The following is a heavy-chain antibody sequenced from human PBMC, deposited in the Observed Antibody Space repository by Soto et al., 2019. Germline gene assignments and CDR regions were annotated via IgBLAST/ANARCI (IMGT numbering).Heavy chain of an antibody. V-gene: IGHV4-30-2*01. CDR3: AREHVDTAMVSGVWFDP. D-gene: IGHD5-18*01. J-gene: IGHJ5*02. CDR1: GGSISSGGYS. Sequence: SLTCAVSGGSISSGGYSWSWIRQPPGKGLEWIGYIYHSGSTYYNPSLKSRVTISVDRSKNQFSLKLSSVTAADTAVYYCAREHVDTAMVSGVWFDPWRQGTLVTVSS. CDR2: IYHSGST.